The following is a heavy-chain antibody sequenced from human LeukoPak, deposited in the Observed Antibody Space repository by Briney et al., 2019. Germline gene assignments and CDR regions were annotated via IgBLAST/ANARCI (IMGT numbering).Heavy chain of an antibody. Sequence: SETPSLTCTVSGGSISGYYWSWIRQPPGKGLEYIGYVDYSGSTSHNPSLKSRVTISVDTSKNQFSLKLSSVTAADTAVYYCARGYYDILTGYYDYWGQGTLVTVSS. CDR3: ARGYYDILTGYYDY. D-gene: IGHD3-9*01. J-gene: IGHJ4*02. CDR1: GGSISGYY. CDR2: VDYSGST. V-gene: IGHV4-59*08.